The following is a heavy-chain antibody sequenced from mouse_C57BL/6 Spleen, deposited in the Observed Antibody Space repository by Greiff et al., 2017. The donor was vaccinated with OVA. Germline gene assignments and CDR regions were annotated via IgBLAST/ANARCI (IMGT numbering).Heavy chain of an antibody. CDR1: GYSFTSYW. V-gene: IGHV1-55*01. Sequence: VQLQQPGAELVKPGASVKLSCKASGYSFTSYWITWVKQRPGQGLEWIGDIYPGSGSTNYNEKFKSKATLTVDTSSSTAYMQLSSLTSEDAAVYYCARWSTTVGGYWGQGTTLTVSS. J-gene: IGHJ2*01. D-gene: IGHD1-1*01. CDR2: IYPGSGST. CDR3: ARWSTTVGGY.